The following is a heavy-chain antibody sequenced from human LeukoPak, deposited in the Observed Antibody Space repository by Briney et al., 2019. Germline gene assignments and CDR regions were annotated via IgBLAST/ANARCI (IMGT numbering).Heavy chain of an antibody. J-gene: IGHJ6*04. CDR3: ARGWGEPSEMDV. D-gene: IGHD7-27*01. CDR1: GYTFTSYD. Sequence: ASVKVSCKASGYTFTSYDINWVRQATGQGLEWMGWMNPNSGNTGYAQKFQGRVTITRNTSISTAYMELSSLRSEDEAVYYCARGWGEPSEMDVWGKGTTVTVSS. V-gene: IGHV1-8*03. CDR2: MNPNSGNT.